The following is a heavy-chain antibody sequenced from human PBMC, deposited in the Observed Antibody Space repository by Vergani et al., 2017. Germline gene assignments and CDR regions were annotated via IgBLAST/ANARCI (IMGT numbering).Heavy chain of an antibody. J-gene: IGHJ4*02. CDR1: GFTFTNFA. Sequence: EVQLLESGGNLVQPGGSLRLSCAASGFTFTNFAMTWVRQAPGEGLEWVSGISGSGGFTYYADSVKGRFTISRDNSKNTMFLQMNNLRAEDTAVYYCTRDSLDDSYAYFDYWGQGTLVTVSS. D-gene: IGHD3-16*01. CDR2: ISGSGGFT. CDR3: TRDSLDDSYAYFDY. V-gene: IGHV3-23*01.